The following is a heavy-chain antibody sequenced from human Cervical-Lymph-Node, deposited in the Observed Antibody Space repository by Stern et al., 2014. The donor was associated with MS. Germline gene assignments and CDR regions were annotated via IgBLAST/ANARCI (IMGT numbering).Heavy chain of an antibody. CDR2: FIVIVCVA. CDR3: ARHQGGIAAN. CDR1: GGSFSSFD. J-gene: IGHJ4*02. V-gene: IGHV1-69*01. D-gene: IGHD6-13*01. Sequence: GPLVASGAEVKKPESSVKVSCKASGGSFSSFDISWVRQDPGQRLEVLVEFIVIVCVAKYAQNFEVRVTFTADESTSTAYMELNSLRSEDTAVYYCARHQGGIAANGGQGTLVTVSS.